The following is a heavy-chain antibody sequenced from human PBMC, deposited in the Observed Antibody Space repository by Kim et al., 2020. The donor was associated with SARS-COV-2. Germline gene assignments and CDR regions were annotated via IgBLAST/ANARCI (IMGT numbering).Heavy chain of an antibody. Sequence: GGSLRLSCAASGFTFSSYAMHWVRQAPGKGLEYVSAISSNGGSTYYANSVKGRFTISRDNSKNTLYLQMGSLRAEDMAVYYCARVVHSSGWYDYYYGMDV. CDR2: ISSNGGST. CDR1: GFTFSSYA. D-gene: IGHD6-19*01. J-gene: IGHJ6*01. CDR3: ARVVHSSGWYDYYYGMDV. V-gene: IGHV3-64*01.